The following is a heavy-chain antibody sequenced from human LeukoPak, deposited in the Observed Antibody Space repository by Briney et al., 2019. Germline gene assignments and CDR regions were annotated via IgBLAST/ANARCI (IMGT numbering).Heavy chain of an antibody. CDR1: GFSFSNYE. CDR3: AKVRITVTTLDY. CDR2: ISNSGTTM. D-gene: IGHD4-17*01. Sequence: GGSLRLSCAASGFSFSNYEMNWVRQAPGKGLEWLSYISNSGTTMYYADSVKGRFTISGDNAKNSLYLQMNSLRAEDTAVYYCAKVRITVTTLDYWGQGSLVTVSS. V-gene: IGHV3-48*03. J-gene: IGHJ4*02.